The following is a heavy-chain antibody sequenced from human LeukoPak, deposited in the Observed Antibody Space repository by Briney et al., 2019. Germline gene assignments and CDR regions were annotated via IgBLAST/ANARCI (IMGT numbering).Heavy chain of an antibody. CDR2: MNSDGTTV. Sequence: GGSLRLSCAVSGSTFRTSWMHWVRQAPGGGLVWVSRMNSDGTTVNYADSVKGRFTMSRDNAKNTLYLQMNSLRAEDTAVYYCARGGNYYLDYWGQGTLATVSS. J-gene: IGHJ4*02. V-gene: IGHV3-74*01. CDR1: GSTFRTSW. CDR3: ARGGNYYLDY. D-gene: IGHD5-24*01.